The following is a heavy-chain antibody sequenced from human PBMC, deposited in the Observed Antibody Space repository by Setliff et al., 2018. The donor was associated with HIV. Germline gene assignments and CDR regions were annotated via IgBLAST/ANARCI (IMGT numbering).Heavy chain of an antibody. CDR2: ISAYDGNT. CDR3: ARQIFWRDYYFDY. V-gene: IGHV1-18*01. D-gene: IGHD3-3*01. CDR1: GYTFTNYG. Sequence: ASVKVSCKTSGYTFTNYGISWVRQAPGQRLEWMGWISAYDGNTNYAQKFQGRVTTTIDRSTSTAYMELRSLRSDDTAAYYCARQIFWRDYYFDYWGQGTLVTVSS. J-gene: IGHJ4*02.